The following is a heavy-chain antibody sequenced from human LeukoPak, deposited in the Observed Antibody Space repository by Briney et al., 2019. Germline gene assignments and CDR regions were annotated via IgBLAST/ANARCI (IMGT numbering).Heavy chain of an antibody. D-gene: IGHD6-19*01. CDR3: ARDREWLVLGY. V-gene: IGHV1-24*01. CDR1: GYTLTELS. Sequence: GASVKVSCKVSGYTLTELSMHWVRQAPGKGLEWMGGFDPEDGETIYAQKFQGRVTITRDTSASTAYMELSSLRSEDTAVYYCARDREWLVLGYWGQGTLVTVSS. CDR2: FDPEDGET. J-gene: IGHJ4*02.